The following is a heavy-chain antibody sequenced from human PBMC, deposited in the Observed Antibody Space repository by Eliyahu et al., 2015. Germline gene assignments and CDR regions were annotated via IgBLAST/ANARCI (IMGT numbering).Heavy chain of an antibody. J-gene: IGHJ6*02. D-gene: IGHD6-13*01. Sequence: QVQLVQSGAEVKKPGASVKVSCKASGYTFTSYAXHWVRQXPGQRXEWMGWINAGNGNTKYSQKFQGRVTITRDTSASTAYMELSSLRSEDTAVYYCARESTYSSSWYWQTVGKYYYYGMDVWGQGTTVTVSS. CDR1: GYTFTSYA. CDR3: ARESTYSSSWYWQTVGKYYYYGMDV. CDR2: INAGNGNT. V-gene: IGHV1-3*01.